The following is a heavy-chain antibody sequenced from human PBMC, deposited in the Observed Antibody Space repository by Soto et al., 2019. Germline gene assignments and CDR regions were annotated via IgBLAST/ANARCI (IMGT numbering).Heavy chain of an antibody. V-gene: IGHV3-33*01. J-gene: IGHJ3*02. D-gene: IGHD6-13*01. CDR3: ARDRQQLVQGAFDI. CDR1: GFTFSSYG. Sequence: GGSLRLCCAASGFTFSSYGMHWVRQAPGKGLEWVAVIWYDGSNKYYADSVKGRFTISRDNSKNTLYLQMNSLRAEDTAVYYCARDRQQLVQGAFDIWGQGTMVTVSS. CDR2: IWYDGSNK.